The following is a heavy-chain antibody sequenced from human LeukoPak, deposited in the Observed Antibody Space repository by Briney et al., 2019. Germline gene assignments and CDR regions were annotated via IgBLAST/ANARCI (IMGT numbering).Heavy chain of an antibody. Sequence: PGGSLRLSCAASGFTFSSYGMSWVRQAPGKGLEWVSAISGSGGSTYYADSVKGRFTISRDNAKNSLYLQMNSLRAEDTAVYYCARMDYDILTGYYASNYYYYYMDVWGKGTTVTVSS. CDR2: ISGSGGST. V-gene: IGHV3-23*01. CDR3: ARMDYDILTGYYASNYYYYYMDV. CDR1: GFTFSSYG. D-gene: IGHD3-9*01. J-gene: IGHJ6*03.